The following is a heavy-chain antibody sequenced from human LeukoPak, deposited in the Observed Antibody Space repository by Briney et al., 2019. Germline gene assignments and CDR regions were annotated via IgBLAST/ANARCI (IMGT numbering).Heavy chain of an antibody. D-gene: IGHD1-26*01. CDR3: AKDSRIVGATRAPYFDY. CDR1: GFTFSSYG. CDR2: MSGSGVNT. Sequence: GGSLRLSCAASGFTFSSYGMSWVRQAPGRGLEWVSGMSGSGVNTDYADSVKGRFTISRDNSKNTLYLQMNSLRAEDTAVYYCAKDSRIVGATRAPYFDYWGQGTLVTVSS. J-gene: IGHJ4*02. V-gene: IGHV3-23*01.